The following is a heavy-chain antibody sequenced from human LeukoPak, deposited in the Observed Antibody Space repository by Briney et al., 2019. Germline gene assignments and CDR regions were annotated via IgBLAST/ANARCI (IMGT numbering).Heavy chain of an antibody. CDR3: AREAYYDSSGYYYEFVDY. CDR2: IYYNGSA. CDR1: GGSISRGSYY. D-gene: IGHD3-22*01. Sequence: SETLSLTCTVSGGSISRGSYYWGWIRQPPGKGLEWIGIIYYNGSADYNPSLKSRVIISVDTSKNQFSLKLSSVTAADTAVYYCAREAYYDSSGYYYEFVDYWGQGTLVTVSS. J-gene: IGHJ4*02. V-gene: IGHV4-39*07.